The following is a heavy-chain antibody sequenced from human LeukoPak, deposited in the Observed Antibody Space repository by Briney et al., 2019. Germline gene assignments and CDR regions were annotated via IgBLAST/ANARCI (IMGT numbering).Heavy chain of an antibody. CDR3: ARSLYYGSGEDY. D-gene: IGHD3-10*01. Sequence: SETLSLTCTVSGGSISSYYWSWIRQPPGKGLEWIGYIYYSGSTNYNPSLKSRVTISVDTSKNQFSLKLSSVTAADTAVYYCARSLYYGSGEDYWGQGTLVTVSS. CDR2: IYYSGST. CDR1: GGSISSYY. V-gene: IGHV4-59*01. J-gene: IGHJ4*02.